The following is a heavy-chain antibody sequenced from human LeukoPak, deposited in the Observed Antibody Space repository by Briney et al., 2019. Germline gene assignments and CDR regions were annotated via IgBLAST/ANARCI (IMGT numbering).Heavy chain of an antibody. Sequence: SETLSLTCTVSGGSIGSYYWSWIRQPPGKGLEWIGYIYYSGSTNYNPSLKSRVTISVDTSKNQFSLKLSSVTAADTAVYYCARDLLYDSSGCAFDIWGQGTMVTVSS. V-gene: IGHV4-59*01. D-gene: IGHD3-22*01. CDR3: ARDLLYDSSGCAFDI. CDR1: GGSIGSYY. CDR2: IYYSGST. J-gene: IGHJ3*02.